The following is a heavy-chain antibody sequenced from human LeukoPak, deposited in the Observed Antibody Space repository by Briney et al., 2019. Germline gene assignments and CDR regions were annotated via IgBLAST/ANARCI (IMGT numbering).Heavy chain of an antibody. J-gene: IGHJ4*01. CDR2: ISSNSRYI. D-gene: IGHD3-10*01. CDR1: GLDVSDYT. CDR3: ARDGLGSYDY. V-gene: IGHV3-21*01. Sequence: TGGSLRLSCAASGLDVSDYTINWVRQAPGKGLEWVSSISSNSRYIYYADSVKGRLTVSRDNAKNSVYLQMNNLRVEDTAVYYCARDGLGSYDYWGHGTLVTVSS.